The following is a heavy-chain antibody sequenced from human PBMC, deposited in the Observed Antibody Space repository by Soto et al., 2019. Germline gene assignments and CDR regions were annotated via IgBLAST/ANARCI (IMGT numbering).Heavy chain of an antibody. CDR3: AKQQMGVIRALDY. V-gene: IGHV3-23*01. CDR2: IRETGNT. D-gene: IGHD1-26*01. CDR1: GCTLSNYA. Sequence: EVHILQSGGGLEQPGGSLRLSCAASGCTLSNYAMSWIRQAPGKGLEWVSTIRETGNTYYADSVRGRFATSRDNSENTLYLQMSSLRAEDTAVYYCAKQQMGVIRALDYWGQGTLVTVSS. J-gene: IGHJ4*02.